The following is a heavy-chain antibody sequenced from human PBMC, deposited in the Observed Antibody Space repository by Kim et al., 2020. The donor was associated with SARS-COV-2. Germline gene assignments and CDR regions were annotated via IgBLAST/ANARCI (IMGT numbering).Heavy chain of an antibody. CDR3: AKESGSGSYYAWTYYYYGMDV. Sequence: GGSLRLSCAASGFTFSSYGMHWVRQAPGKGLEWVAVISYDGSNKYYADSVKGRFTISRDNSKNTLYLQMNCLRAEDTAVYYCAKESGSGSYYAWTYYYYGMDVCGQGTTVTVSS. J-gene: IGHJ6*02. D-gene: IGHD3-10*01. CDR2: ISYDGSNK. CDR1: GFTFSSYG. V-gene: IGHV3-30*18.